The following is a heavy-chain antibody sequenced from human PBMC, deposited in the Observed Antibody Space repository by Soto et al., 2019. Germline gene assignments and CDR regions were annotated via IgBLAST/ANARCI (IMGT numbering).Heavy chain of an antibody. CDR3: AALGGYCSGGSCSSDASDDY. Sequence: SVKVSCKASGFTFSSSAVQWVRQARGQRLERIGWIVVGSGNTNYAQNFQERVTITRDMSTSTAYMELSSLRSEDTAVYYCAALGGYCSGGSCSSDASDDYWGQGTLVTVSS. J-gene: IGHJ4*02. CDR1: GFTFSSSA. V-gene: IGHV1-58*01. CDR2: IVVGSGNT. D-gene: IGHD2-15*01.